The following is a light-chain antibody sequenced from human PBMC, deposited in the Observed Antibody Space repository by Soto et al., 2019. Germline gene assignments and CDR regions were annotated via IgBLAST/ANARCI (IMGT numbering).Light chain of an antibody. CDR1: QTISNY. J-gene: IGKJ1*01. CDR2: AAS. Sequence: DIQMTQSPFSLSASVGDRVTITCRSSQTISNYLNWYQQKLGKAPKLLIFAASNLQSGVPSRFSGSGSGTDFTLTISSLQPEDFATYYCQQSYSTPRTFGQGTKVEVK. CDR3: QQSYSTPRT. V-gene: IGKV1-39*01.